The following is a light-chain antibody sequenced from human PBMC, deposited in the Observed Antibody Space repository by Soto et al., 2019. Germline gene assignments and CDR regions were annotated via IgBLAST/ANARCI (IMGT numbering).Light chain of an antibody. CDR3: QQYGNSPFT. J-gene: IGKJ3*01. V-gene: IGKV3-20*01. CDR1: QSVSSSY. Sequence: EIVLTQSPGTLSLSPGERATLSCRASQSVSSSYLAWYQQKPGQAPRLLIYGASTRATGSPDRFSGGGSGTDFTLTISRLEPEDFAVYYCQQYGNSPFTFGPGTKVEIK. CDR2: GAS.